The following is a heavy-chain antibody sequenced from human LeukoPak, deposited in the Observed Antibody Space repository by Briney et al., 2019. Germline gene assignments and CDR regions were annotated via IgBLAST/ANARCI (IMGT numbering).Heavy chain of an antibody. CDR3: ARENSGSYREFDY. CDR1: GGSISSYY. Sequence: PSETLSLTCTVSGGSISSYYWSWIRQPAGKGLEWIGRIYTSGSTNYDASLKSRVSMSVDTSKNQFSLKLSSVTAADTAVFYCARENSGSYREFDYWGQGTLVTVSS. CDR2: IYTSGST. D-gene: IGHD1-26*01. J-gene: IGHJ4*02. V-gene: IGHV4-4*07.